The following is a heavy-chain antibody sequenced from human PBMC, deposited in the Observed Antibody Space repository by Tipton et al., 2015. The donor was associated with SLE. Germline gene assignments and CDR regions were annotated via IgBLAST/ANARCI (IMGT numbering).Heavy chain of an antibody. V-gene: IGHV4-31*03. J-gene: IGHJ3*02. CDR1: GVSISSGGHY. CDR2: IYFSGSS. Sequence: LSLTCTVSGVSISSGGHYWSWIRQHPGKGLEWIGNIYFSGSSFYNPSLKSRVTISVDTSKNQLSLKLNSVTAADTAVYYCARDVEDLRSSPPAHGFDIWGQGTMVTVSS. D-gene: IGHD4-17*01. CDR3: ARDVEDLRSSPPAHGFDI.